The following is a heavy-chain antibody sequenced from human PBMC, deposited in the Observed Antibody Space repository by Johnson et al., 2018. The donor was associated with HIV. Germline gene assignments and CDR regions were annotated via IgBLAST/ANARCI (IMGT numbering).Heavy chain of an antibody. V-gene: IGHV3-30*04. CDR2: ISYDGSNK. Sequence: QVHLVESGGGVVQPGRSLRLSCAASGFTFSSYAMHWVRQAPGKGLEWVAVISYDGSNKYYGDSVKGRFTISRDDSKNTLYLQMNSLKTEDTAVYYCSTDVTDTVTTYHNAFDVWGQGTMVTVSS. CDR3: STDVTDTVTTYHNAFDV. CDR1: GFTFSSYA. D-gene: IGHD4-11*01. J-gene: IGHJ3*01.